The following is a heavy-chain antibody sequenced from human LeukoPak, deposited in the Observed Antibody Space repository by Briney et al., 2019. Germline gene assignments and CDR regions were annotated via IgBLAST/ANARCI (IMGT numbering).Heavy chain of an antibody. CDR2: ISGRGDST. CDR3: ARDPQEYYDSSGAFDI. V-gene: IGHV3-23*01. CDR1: GFTFSSYA. Sequence: GGSLRLSCAASGFTFSSYAMNWVRQAPGKGLEWVSAISGRGDSTNYADSVKGRFTISRDNSKNTLYLQMNSLGAEDTAVYYCARDPQEYYDSSGAFDIWGQGTMVTVSS. J-gene: IGHJ3*02. D-gene: IGHD3-22*01.